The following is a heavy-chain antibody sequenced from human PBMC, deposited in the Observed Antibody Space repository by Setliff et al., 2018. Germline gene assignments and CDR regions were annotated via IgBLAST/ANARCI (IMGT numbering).Heavy chain of an antibody. CDR2: INTNTGNP. CDR1: GYTFSSYA. D-gene: IGHD6-6*01. CDR3: ARGEYTSLPSGVYYHMDV. V-gene: IGHV7-4-1*02. Sequence: ASVKVSCKASGYTFSSYAMNWVRQAPGQGLEWMGWINTNTGNPTYAQGFTGRFVFSLDTSVSTAYLQISSLKAEDTAVYYCARGEYTSLPSGVYYHMDVWGKGPTVTVSS. J-gene: IGHJ6*03.